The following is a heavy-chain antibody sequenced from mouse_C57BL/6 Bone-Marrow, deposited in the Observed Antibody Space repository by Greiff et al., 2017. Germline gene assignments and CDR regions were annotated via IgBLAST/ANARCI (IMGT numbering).Heavy chain of an antibody. J-gene: IGHJ4*01. CDR2: IYPRSGNT. CDR3: AREGATMVHYYAMDY. V-gene: IGHV1-81*01. Sequence: QVQLQQSGAELARPGASVKLSCKASGYTFTRYGISWVKQRTGQGLEWIGEIYPRSGNTYYNEKFNGKATLTADKSSSTAYMELRSLTSEDSAVYVCAREGATMVHYYAMDYWGQGTSVTVSS. D-gene: IGHD2-1*01. CDR1: GYTFTRYG.